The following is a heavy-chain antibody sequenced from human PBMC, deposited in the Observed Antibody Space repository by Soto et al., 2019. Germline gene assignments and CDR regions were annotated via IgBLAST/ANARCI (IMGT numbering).Heavy chain of an antibody. CDR1: GGSISRGGYY. CDR3: ARGLMLWFGELLYWFDP. Sequence: TLCLTCTVSGGSISRGGYYWSWLRQHPGKALEWIGYIYYSGSTYYNPSLKSRVTISVDTSKNQFSLKLSSVTAADTAVYYCARGLMLWFGELLYWFDPWGQGTLVTVS. D-gene: IGHD3-10*01. J-gene: IGHJ5*02. CDR2: IYYSGST. V-gene: IGHV4-31*03.